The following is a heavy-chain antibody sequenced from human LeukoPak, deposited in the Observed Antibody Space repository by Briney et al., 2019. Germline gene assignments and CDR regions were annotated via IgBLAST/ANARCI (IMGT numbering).Heavy chain of an antibody. Sequence: EGSLRLSCAASGFTFSSYWMSWVRQAPGKGLEWVSAISGSGGSTYYADSVKGRFTISRDNSKNTLYLQMNSLRAEDTAVYYCAKPSGEYAVYWFDPWGQGTLVTVSS. J-gene: IGHJ5*02. V-gene: IGHV3-23*01. D-gene: IGHD3-10*01. CDR3: AKPSGEYAVYWFDP. CDR1: GFTFSSYW. CDR2: ISGSGGST.